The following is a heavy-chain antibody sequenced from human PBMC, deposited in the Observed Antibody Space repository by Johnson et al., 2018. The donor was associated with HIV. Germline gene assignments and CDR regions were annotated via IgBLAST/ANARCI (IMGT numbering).Heavy chain of an antibody. J-gene: IGHJ3*02. D-gene: IGHD2-15*01. V-gene: IGHV3-23*04. Sequence: VQLVESGGGVVQPGGSLRLSCAASGFTFSSYGMHWVRQAPGKGLEWVSVISGSGGSTYYADSVKGRFTISRDNSKNTLNLQMNSLRAEDTSVYYCARDHLRRSHAFDIWGQGTMVTVSS. CDR1: GFTFSSYG. CDR3: ARDHLRRSHAFDI. CDR2: ISGSGGST.